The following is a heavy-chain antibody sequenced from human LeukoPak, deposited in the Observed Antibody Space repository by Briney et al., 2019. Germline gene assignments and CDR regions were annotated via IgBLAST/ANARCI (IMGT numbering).Heavy chain of an antibody. D-gene: IGHD2-2*01. CDR2: ITGSDDKT. V-gene: IGHV3-23*01. Sequence: GGSLRLACAASGFTFSSNAMTWVRQAPGKGLEWVSTITGSDDKTYYADSVRGRFTISRGNSKNTLYLQMNSLRAEDTAVYYCAKDLCSSTSCYSTFDYWGQGTLVTVSS. CDR3: AKDLCSSTSCYSTFDY. CDR1: GFTFSSNA. J-gene: IGHJ4*02.